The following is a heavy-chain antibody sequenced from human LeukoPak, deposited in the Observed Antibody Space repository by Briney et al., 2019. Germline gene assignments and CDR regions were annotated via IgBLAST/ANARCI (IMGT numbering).Heavy chain of an antibody. CDR2: VHHSGST. D-gene: IGHD5-24*01. CDR3: ARFRWLQPFDY. V-gene: IGHV4-39*07. CDR1: GGSVSSSYYF. Sequence: PSETLSLTCTVSGGSVSSSYYFWGWIRQPPGKGLEWIGEVHHSGSTYHNPSLKSRVTISVDTSKNQFSLKLSSVTAADTAVYYCARFRWLQPFDYWGQGTLVTVSS. J-gene: IGHJ4*02.